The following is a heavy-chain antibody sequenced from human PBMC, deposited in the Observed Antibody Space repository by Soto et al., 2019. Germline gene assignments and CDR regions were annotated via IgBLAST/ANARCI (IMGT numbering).Heavy chain of an antibody. CDR3: AKDPSIS. Sequence: QVQLVESGGGVVQPGRSLRLSCAASGFTFSRYGMHWVRQAPGKGLEWVAVISYDGSNKYYADSVKGRFTISRDNSKNTLYLQMNSLRAEDTAVYYCAKDPSISWGQGTMVTVSS. CDR1: GFTFSRYG. D-gene: IGHD6-6*01. CDR2: ISYDGSNK. V-gene: IGHV3-30*18. J-gene: IGHJ3*01.